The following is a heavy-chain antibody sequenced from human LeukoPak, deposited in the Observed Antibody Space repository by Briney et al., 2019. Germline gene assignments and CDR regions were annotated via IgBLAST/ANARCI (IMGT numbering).Heavy chain of an antibody. D-gene: IGHD4-17*01. CDR3: ARGVGSPAVTTWGNWFDP. CDR1: GYSFTSYD. V-gene: IGHV1-8*01. J-gene: IGHJ5*02. CDR2: MNPNSGNT. Sequence: ASVKVSCKASGYSFTSYDINWVRQATGQGLEWMGWMNPNSGNTGYAQRFQGRVTMTTNTSISTAYMELSSLRSEDTAAYYCARGVGSPAVTTWGNWFDPWGHGTLVTVSS.